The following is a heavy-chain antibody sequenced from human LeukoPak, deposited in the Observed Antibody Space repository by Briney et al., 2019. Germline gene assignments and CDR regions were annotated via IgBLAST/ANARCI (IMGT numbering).Heavy chain of an antibody. CDR1: GFTFSSYG. CDR3: ARDLLGTLVRGPIDY. V-gene: IGHV3-30*03. CDR2: ISYDGSNK. D-gene: IGHD3-10*01. Sequence: GGSLRLSCAASGFTFSSYGMHCVRQAPGKGLEWVAVISYDGSNKYYADSVKGRFTISRDNSKNTLYLQMNSLRAEDTAVYYCARDLLGTLVRGPIDYWGQGTLVTVSS. J-gene: IGHJ4*02.